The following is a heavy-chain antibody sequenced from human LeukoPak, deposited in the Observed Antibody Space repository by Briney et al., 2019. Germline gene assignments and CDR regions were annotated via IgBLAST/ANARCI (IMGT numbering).Heavy chain of an antibody. CDR1: GGSFSGYY. V-gene: IGHV4-34*01. D-gene: IGHD3-22*01. CDR3: ARANYYASSGYYFFDY. J-gene: IGHJ4*02. CDR2: INHRGST. Sequence: SETLSLTCAVYGGSFSGYYWSWIRQPPGKGLEWIGEINHRGSTYYNPSLKSRVTISGDTSKNQFSLKLRSVTATDTAVYYCARANYYASSGYYFFDYWGQGTLVTVSS.